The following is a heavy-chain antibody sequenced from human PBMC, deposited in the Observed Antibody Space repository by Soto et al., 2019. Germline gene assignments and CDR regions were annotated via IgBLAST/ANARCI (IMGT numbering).Heavy chain of an antibody. CDR2: IHNNGAT. V-gene: IGHV4-31*01. CDR3: AREGAGSYWFDP. Sequence: QVQLQESGPGLVKPSQTLSLTCTISGGSISSGGDYWSWICQHPERGQEWIGYIHNNGATYYNPTLKSHVSISADTSKTQYFLTVYSVTAADTGVYYCAREGAGSYWFDPWGQGILVSVSS. J-gene: IGHJ5*02. CDR1: GGSISSGGDY. D-gene: IGHD3-10*01.